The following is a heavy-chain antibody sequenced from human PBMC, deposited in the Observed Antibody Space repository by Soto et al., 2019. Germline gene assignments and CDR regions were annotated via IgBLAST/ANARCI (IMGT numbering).Heavy chain of an antibody. V-gene: IGHV4-39*01. CDR1: GGSISSSSYY. CDR2: IYYSGST. CDR3: ARHTVVHRPTGSTPRCFDP. Sequence: KSSETLSLTCTVSGGSISSSSYYWGWIRQPPGKGREWIGSIYYSGSTYYNPSLMSRVTISVDTSKNQFPLKLSSVTAADTAVYYCARHTVVHRPTGSTPRCFDPWGQGTLVTVS. D-gene: IGHD1-1*01. J-gene: IGHJ5*02.